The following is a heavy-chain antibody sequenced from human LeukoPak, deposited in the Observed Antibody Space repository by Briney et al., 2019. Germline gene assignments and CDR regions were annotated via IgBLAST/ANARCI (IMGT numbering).Heavy chain of an antibody. V-gene: IGHV1-46*01. D-gene: IGHD5-18*01. CDR1: GYTFTSYS. CDR3: ARARDSYGPDAFDI. CDR2: INPSGDST. J-gene: IGHJ3*02. Sequence: ASVKVSCKASGYTFTSYSIHWVRQAPGQGLEWMGIINPSGDSTTYAQEFQGRVIMTRDTSTSTVYMELSSLRSEDTAVYYCARARDSYGPDAFDIWGQGTMVTVSS.